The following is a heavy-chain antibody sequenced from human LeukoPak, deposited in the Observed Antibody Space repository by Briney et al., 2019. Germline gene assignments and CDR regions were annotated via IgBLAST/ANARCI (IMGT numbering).Heavy chain of an antibody. D-gene: IGHD2-15*01. CDR2: ISSTGGTA. Sequence: PGGSLRLSCAASGFTFSSFGMSWVRQAPGKGLEWVSAISSTGGTAYYADSVKGRFTISRDNSKNTLSLQMNSLRAEDTAIYYCAKNGDRGAYCSGGSCYPYYYYNMDVWGKGTTVTISS. CDR1: GFTFSSFG. J-gene: IGHJ6*03. CDR3: AKNGDRGAYCSGGSCYPYYYYNMDV. V-gene: IGHV3-23*01.